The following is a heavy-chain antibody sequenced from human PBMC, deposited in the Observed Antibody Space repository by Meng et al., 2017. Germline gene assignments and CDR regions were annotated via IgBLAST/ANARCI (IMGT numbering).Heavy chain of an antibody. CDR3: AGGGYYDSSGSIPDY. J-gene: IGHJ4*02. CDR2: IYYSGST. V-gene: IGHV4-38-2*01. Sequence: GSLRLSCAASGFTFSYYSMNWVRQAPGKGLEWIGSIYYSGSTYYNPSLKSRVTISVDTSKNQFSLKLGSVTAADTAVYYCAGGGYYDSSGSIPDYWGQGTLVTVSS. CDR1: GFTFSYYS. D-gene: IGHD3-22*01.